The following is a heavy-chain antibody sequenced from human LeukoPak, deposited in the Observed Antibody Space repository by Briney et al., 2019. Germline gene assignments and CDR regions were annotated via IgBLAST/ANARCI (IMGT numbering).Heavy chain of an antibody. CDR3: ARDQLGGNSYYYYMDV. V-gene: IGHV3-53*05. CDR1: GFTVSSNY. D-gene: IGHD4-23*01. Sequence: GGSLRLSCAASGFTVSSNYMSWVRQAPGKGLEWVSVIYSGGSTYYADSVKGRFTISRDNSKNTLYLQMNSLRAEDTAAYYCARDQLGGNSYYYYMDVWGKGTTVTVSS. CDR2: IYSGGST. J-gene: IGHJ6*03.